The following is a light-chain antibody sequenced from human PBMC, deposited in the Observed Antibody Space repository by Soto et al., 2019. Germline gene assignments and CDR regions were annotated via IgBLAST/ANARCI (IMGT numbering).Light chain of an antibody. J-gene: IGKJ1*01. CDR3: QQYNNWHPWT. Sequence: EIVMTQSPATLSVSPGERATLSCRASQSVSGNLAWYQQKPGQAPRLLIYGASTRATGIPARFSGSGSGTDFTLTISSLQSEDFACYYCQQYNNWHPWTFGQGTKVEIK. CDR1: QSVSGN. CDR2: GAS. V-gene: IGKV3-15*01.